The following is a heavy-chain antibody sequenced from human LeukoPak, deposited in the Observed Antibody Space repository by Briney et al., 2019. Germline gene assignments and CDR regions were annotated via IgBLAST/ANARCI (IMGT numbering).Heavy chain of an antibody. CDR3: AREVRYDFWSGYYFRSNYYYYMDV. Sequence: SETLSLTCALSGGSITDYFYNWVRQPPGKGLEWIGEINHSGSSTYNPSLKSRVTISVDTSKNQFSLKLSSVTAADTAVYYCAREVRYDFWSGYYFRSNYYYYMDVWGKGTTVTVSS. V-gene: IGHV4-34*01. CDR2: INHSGSS. J-gene: IGHJ6*03. D-gene: IGHD3-3*01. CDR1: GGSITDYF.